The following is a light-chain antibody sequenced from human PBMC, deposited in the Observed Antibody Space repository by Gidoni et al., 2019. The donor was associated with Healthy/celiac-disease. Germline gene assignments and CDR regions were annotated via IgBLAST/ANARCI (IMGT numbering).Light chain of an antibody. J-gene: IGKJ1*01. CDR3: QQYNSYSPWT. CDR2: KAS. V-gene: IGKV1-5*03. Sequence: DIQMNQSPSTLSASVGDRVTITCRASQSISSWLSWYQQKPGKAPQLLFYKASSLESGVPSRFSGSVSGTEFTLTISSLQPDDFATYYCQQYNSYSPWTFGQGTKVEIK. CDR1: QSISSW.